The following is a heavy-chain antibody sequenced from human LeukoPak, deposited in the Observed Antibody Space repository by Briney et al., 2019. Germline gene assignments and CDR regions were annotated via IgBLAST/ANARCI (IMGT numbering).Heavy chain of an antibody. CDR1: GFTFSDYT. CDR2: ITSNGAYT. D-gene: IGHD1-26*01. J-gene: IGHJ6*03. CDR3: ARVKMGATVSDYYYYYMDV. V-gene: IGHV3-64*02. Sequence: PGGSLRLSCAASGFTFSDYTIHWVRQAPGKRLQSVSAITSNGAYTHYADSVKGRFTISRDNSRNAVFLQMGSLRIEDMAVYYCARVKMGATVSDYYYYYMDVWGKGTTVTVSS.